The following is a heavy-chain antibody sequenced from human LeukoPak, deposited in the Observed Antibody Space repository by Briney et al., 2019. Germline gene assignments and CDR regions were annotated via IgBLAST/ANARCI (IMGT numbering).Heavy chain of an antibody. V-gene: IGHV3-23*01. CDR1: GFTFTSFP. CDR2: IGADGVTT. J-gene: IGHJ5*02. CDR3: AKTWFGDLEIRFDP. D-gene: IGHD3-10*01. Sequence: PGGSLRLSCAASGFTFTSFPMSWVRRAPGKGLEYLSLIGADGVTTYYADSVKGRFTISRDNSNNTLYLQMNSLGAGDTAVYYCAKTWFGDLEIRFDPWGQGTLVTVSS.